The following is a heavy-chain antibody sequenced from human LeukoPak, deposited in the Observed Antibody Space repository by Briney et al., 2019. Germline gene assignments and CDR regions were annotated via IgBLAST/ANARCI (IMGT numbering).Heavy chain of an antibody. J-gene: IGHJ4*02. CDR2: IWYDGSNK. V-gene: IGHV3-33*01. Sequence: PGGSLRLSYAASGFTFSSYGMHWVRQAPGKGLEWVAVIWYDGSNKYYADSVKGRFTISRDNSKNTLYLQMNSLRAEDTAVYYCARDDREYSSSWYTIYWGQGTLVTVSS. D-gene: IGHD6-13*01. CDR1: GFTFSSYG. CDR3: ARDDREYSSSWYTIY.